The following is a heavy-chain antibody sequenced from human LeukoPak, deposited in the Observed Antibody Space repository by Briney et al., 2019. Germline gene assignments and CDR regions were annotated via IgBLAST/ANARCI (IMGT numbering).Heavy chain of an antibody. J-gene: IGHJ3*01. CDR1: GFTFSNYA. CDR2: VRGSGASS. CDR3: GRDPNGDYVGAFDF. V-gene: IGHV3-23*01. D-gene: IGHD4-17*01. Sequence: AGGSLRLSCEASGFTFSNYAMTWVRQAPGKGLEWVSSVRGSGASSFYADSVKGRFAMSRDNSKSTLYLQMNSLRVGDTAVYYCGRDPNGDYVGAFDFGGQGTLVTVSS.